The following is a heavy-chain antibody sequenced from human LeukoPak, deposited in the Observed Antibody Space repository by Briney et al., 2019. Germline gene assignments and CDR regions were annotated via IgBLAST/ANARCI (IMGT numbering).Heavy chain of an antibody. D-gene: IGHD3-22*01. CDR1: GFTFSSYA. J-gene: IGHJ4*02. Sequence: PGRSLRLSCAASGFTFSSYAMHWVRQAPGKGLEWVAVISYDGSNKYYADSVKGRFTISRDNSKNTLYLQMNSLRAEDTAVYYCARDRPHYYDSEYYFDYWGQGTLATVSS. CDR3: ARDRPHYYDSEYYFDY. CDR2: ISYDGSNK. V-gene: IGHV3-30-3*01.